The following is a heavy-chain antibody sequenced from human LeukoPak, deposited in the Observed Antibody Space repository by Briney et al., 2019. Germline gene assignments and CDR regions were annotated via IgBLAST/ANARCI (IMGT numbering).Heavy chain of an antibody. Sequence: TGGSLRLSCAASGFTFSSYAMSWVRQAPGKGMEWVSAISGSGDSTYYADSVKGRFTISRDNSKNTLYLQMNSLRAEDTAVYYCAKYSGSYYYPPNWDSWGQGTLVTASS. CDR3: AKYSGSYYYPPNWDS. CDR2: ISGSGDST. J-gene: IGHJ4*02. V-gene: IGHV3-23*01. D-gene: IGHD1-26*01. CDR1: GFTFSSYA.